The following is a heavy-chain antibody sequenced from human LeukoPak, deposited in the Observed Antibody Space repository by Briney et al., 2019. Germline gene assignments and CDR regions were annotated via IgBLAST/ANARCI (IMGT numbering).Heavy chain of an antibody. CDR3: AKADCSSTSCYFDY. J-gene: IGHJ4*02. Sequence: GGSLRLSCAAFGFTFSSYAMSWVRQAPGKGLEWVSAISGSGGSTYYADSVKGRFTISRDNSKNTLYLQMNSLRAEDTAVYYCAKADCSSTSCYFDYWGQGTLVTVSS. CDR1: GFTFSSYA. D-gene: IGHD2-2*01. V-gene: IGHV3-23*01. CDR2: ISGSGGST.